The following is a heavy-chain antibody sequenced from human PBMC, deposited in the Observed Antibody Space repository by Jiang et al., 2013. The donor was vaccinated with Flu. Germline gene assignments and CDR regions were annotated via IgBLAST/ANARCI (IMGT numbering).Heavy chain of an antibody. CDR1: GYTFTSYA. D-gene: IGHD6-19*01. J-gene: IGHJ6*02. CDR3: ARDTPPVEWLPYYYYYYGMDV. V-gene: IGHV7-4-1*01. CDR2: INTNTGNP. Sequence: QSGSELKKPGASVKVSCKASGYTFTSYAMNWVRQAPGQGLEWMGWINTNTGNPTYAQGFTGRFVFPLDTSVSTAYLQICSLKAEDTAVYYCARDTPPVEWLPYYYYYYGMDVWGQGTTVTVSS.